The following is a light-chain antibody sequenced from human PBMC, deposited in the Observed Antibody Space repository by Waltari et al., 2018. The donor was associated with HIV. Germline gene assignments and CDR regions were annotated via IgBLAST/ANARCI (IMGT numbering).Light chain of an antibody. Sequence: QSALTQPASVSGSLGRSVVISCTGTSSDVGGYKDVSWYQQHPGKAPKLLIYEVSHRPSGVSTRFSGSKSGNTASLTISGLQAEDEADYYCNSYISTTTVMFGGGTKLTVL. V-gene: IGLV2-14*01. CDR1: SSDVGGYKD. CDR3: NSYISTTTVM. J-gene: IGLJ3*02. CDR2: EVS.